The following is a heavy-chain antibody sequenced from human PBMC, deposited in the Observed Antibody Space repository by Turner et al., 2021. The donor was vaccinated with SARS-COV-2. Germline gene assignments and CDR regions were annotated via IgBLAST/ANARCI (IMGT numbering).Heavy chain of an antibody. CDR2: YYYRGST. J-gene: IGHJ1*01. Sequence: QVQLQESGPGLVKTSETLSLTCTVSGGSISSYYWGLIRQPPGKGLEWIGYYYYRGSTNYNPSLKSRVTIAVDTSKNQFSLKLSSVTAADTAVYYCARDYGGNSNYFHHWGQGTLVTVSS. V-gene: IGHV4-59*01. D-gene: IGHD4-17*01. CDR3: ARDYGGNSNYFHH. CDR1: GGSISSYY.